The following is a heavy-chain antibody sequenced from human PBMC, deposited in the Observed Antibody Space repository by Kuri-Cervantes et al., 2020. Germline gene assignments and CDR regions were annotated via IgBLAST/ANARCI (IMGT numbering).Heavy chain of an antibody. J-gene: IGHJ6*02. V-gene: IGHV7-4-1*02. D-gene: IGHD3-10*01. CDR2: INTNTGNP. CDR3: AAVLLWFGELYYYYGMDV. CDR1: GYTFTSYA. Sequence: GESLKISCKASGYTFTSYAMNWVRQAPGQGLEWMGWINTNTGNPTYAQGFTGRFVFSLDTSVSTAYLQISSLKAEDTAVYYCAAVLLWFGELYYYYGMDVWGQGTTVTVSS.